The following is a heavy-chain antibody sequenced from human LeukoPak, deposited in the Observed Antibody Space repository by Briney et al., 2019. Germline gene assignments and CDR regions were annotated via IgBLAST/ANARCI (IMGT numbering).Heavy chain of an antibody. CDR1: GFAFSRHG. Sequence: GGSLRLSCVASGFAFSRHGMNWVRQAPGKGLEWVSRIRSDGSDTRYAESVKGRFTISRDNAKNTLYLQMNSLRAEDTAVYYCARDWFHAIDYWGQGTLVTVSS. CDR2: IRSDGSDT. D-gene: IGHD2/OR15-2a*01. CDR3: ARDWFHAIDY. V-gene: IGHV3-74*01. J-gene: IGHJ4*02.